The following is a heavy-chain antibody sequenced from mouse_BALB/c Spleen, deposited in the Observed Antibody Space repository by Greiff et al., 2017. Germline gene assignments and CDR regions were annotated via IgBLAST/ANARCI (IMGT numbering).Heavy chain of an antibody. CDR3: ARAYYGYGLDY. D-gene: IGHD2-9*01. J-gene: IGHJ2*01. CDR1: GFTFSSYA. V-gene: IGHV5-6-5*01. CDR2: ISSGGST. Sequence: EVQVVESGGGLVKPGGSLKLSCAASGFTFSSYAMSWVRQTPEKRLEWVASISSGGSTYYPDSVKGRFTISRDNARNILYLQMSSLRSEDTAMYYCARAYYGYGLDYWGQGTTLTVSS.